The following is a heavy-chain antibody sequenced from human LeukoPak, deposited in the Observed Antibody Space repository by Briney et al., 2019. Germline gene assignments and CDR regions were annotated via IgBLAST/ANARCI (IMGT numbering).Heavy chain of an antibody. CDR1: GNSISNTYY. CDR2: IYNSGST. V-gene: IGHV4-38-2*01. D-gene: IGHD1-26*01. Sequence: SETLSLTCAVSGNSISNTYYWGWIGQPPGKALEWIGSIYNSGSTHYNPSLKSRVTISVDTSKNQFSLKLSSVTAADTAVYYCARNSSGNYFDYWGQGTLVTVSS. J-gene: IGHJ4*02. CDR3: ARNSSGNYFDY.